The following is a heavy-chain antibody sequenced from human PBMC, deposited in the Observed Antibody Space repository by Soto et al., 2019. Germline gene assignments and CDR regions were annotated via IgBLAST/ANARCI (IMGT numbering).Heavy chain of an antibody. CDR3: ARNDYCDYVALDY. CDR2: ISYDGSNK. V-gene: IGHV3-30-3*01. J-gene: IGHJ4*02. CDR1: GFTFSSYA. Sequence: QVQLVESGGGVVQPGRSLRLSCAASGFTFSSYAMHWVRQAPGKGLEWVAVISYDGSNKYYADSVKGRFTISRDNSKNTLYLQMNSLRAEDTAVYYCARNDYCDYVALDYWGQGTLVTVSS. D-gene: IGHD4-17*01.